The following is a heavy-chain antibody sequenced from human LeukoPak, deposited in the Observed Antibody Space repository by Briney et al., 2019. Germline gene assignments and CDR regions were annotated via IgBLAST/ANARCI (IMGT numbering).Heavy chain of an antibody. CDR2: IHPSGST. Sequence: SETLSLTCTVSGDSISSYYWSWVRQPAGKGLEWIGRIHPSGSTNYNPSLKSRVTLSADTSKNQFSLKLSSVTAADTAVYYCARGPPPDFDYWGRGTLVTVSS. CDR1: GDSISSYY. V-gene: IGHV4-4*07. J-gene: IGHJ4*02. CDR3: ARGPPPDFDY.